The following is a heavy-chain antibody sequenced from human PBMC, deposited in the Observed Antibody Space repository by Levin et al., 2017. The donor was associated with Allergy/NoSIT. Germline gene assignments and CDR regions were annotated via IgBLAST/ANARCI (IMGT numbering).Heavy chain of an antibody. CDR1: GFTFSSYW. CDR2: IKSDGSIT. Sequence: QSGGSLRLSCAASGFTFSSYWMHWVRQAPGKGLVWVSRIKSDGSITTYADSVKGRFTISRDNAKNTLYLQMNSLRAEDTAVYYCTRDRERRDVYNGGVDYWGQGTLVTVSS. J-gene: IGHJ4*02. CDR3: TRDRERRDVYNGGVDY. V-gene: IGHV3-74*01. D-gene: IGHD5-24*01.